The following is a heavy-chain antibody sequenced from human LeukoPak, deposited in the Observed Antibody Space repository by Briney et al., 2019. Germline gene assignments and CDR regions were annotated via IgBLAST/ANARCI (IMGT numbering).Heavy chain of an antibody. V-gene: IGHV1-69*13. J-gene: IGHJ4*02. CDR3: ARTRVTNWWYFDY. CDR1: GGTFSSYA. Sequence: SVKVSCKASGGTFSSYAISWVRQAPGQGLEWMGGIIPIFGTANYAQKFQGRVTITADESTSTAYMELSSPRSEDTAVYYCARTRVTNWWYFDYWGQGTLVTVSS. D-gene: IGHD2-8*02. CDR2: IIPIFGTA.